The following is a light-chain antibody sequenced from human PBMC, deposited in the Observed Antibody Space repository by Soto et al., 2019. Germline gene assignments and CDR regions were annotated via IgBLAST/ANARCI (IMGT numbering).Light chain of an antibody. CDR2: WAS. CDR1: QNLLYNSNNKNY. V-gene: IGKV4-1*01. Sequence: DVVMTQSPDSLAVSLGERATINCKSSQNLLYNSNNKNYLAWYQQRPGQPPKLLIYWASTRESGVPDRFSGSGSGTDFTLTISSLQAADVAVYYCQQYYSTPPTFGQGTKV. J-gene: IGKJ1*01. CDR3: QQYYSTPPT.